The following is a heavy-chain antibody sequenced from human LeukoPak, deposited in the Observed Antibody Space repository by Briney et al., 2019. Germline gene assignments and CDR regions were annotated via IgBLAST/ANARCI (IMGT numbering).Heavy chain of an antibody. CDR2: TSGSGSTT. V-gene: IGHV3-48*03. CDR1: GFTFSNYE. D-gene: IGHD2-21*02. Sequence: GGSLRLSCAASGFTFSNYEMNWVRQAQGKGLEWISYTSGSGSTTSYAVSVKGRFTISRDNDKNSLYLQMKSLRAEDTAVYYCARRLPGDAFDVWGQGTMVTVSS. CDR3: ARRLPGDAFDV. J-gene: IGHJ3*01.